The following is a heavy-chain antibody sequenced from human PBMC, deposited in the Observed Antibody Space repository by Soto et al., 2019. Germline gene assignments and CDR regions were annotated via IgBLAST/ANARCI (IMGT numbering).Heavy chain of an antibody. D-gene: IGHD3-16*01. CDR2: ISDDRSYI. CDR3: ATPYYFNH. CDR1: GFMFSAYT. J-gene: IGHJ1*01. V-gene: IGHV3-21*06. Sequence: GGSLRLSLAASGFMFSAYTMNWLSQDPGKGLEWLSSISDDRSYIDYADSLRGRFTVSRDNARNSLYLQIDSLGVEDTAVYYCATPYYFNHGGPGTLVTVSA.